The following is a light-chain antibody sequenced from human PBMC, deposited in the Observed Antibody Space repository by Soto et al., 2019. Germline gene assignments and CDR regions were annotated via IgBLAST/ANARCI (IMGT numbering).Light chain of an antibody. J-gene: IGKJ5*01. V-gene: IGKV3-20*01. Sequence: EIVLTQSPGTLSLSPGERATLSCRASQSVSSSYLAWYQQKPGQAPRLLIYGASSRATGIPDRFSGSGSGTDFNLTISRLEPEDFEVYYWQQYGSSPPITFGQGTRLEIK. CDR3: QQYGSSPPIT. CDR1: QSVSSSY. CDR2: GAS.